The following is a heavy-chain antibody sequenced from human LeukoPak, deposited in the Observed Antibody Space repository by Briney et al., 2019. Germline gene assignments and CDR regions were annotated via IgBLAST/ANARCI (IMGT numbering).Heavy chain of an antibody. D-gene: IGHD3-10*01. CDR1: GGSISNSSYY. V-gene: IGHV4-39*07. CDR2: IYYTGNT. J-gene: IGHJ3*02. Sequence: PSETLSLTCTVSGGSISNSSYYWGWIRQPPGKGLECIGTIYYTGNTNYNPSLKSRVSISVDTSNNHFSLTLSSVTAADTAVYYCARDYYGSGILDDAFDIWGQGTMVTVSS. CDR3: ARDYYGSGILDDAFDI.